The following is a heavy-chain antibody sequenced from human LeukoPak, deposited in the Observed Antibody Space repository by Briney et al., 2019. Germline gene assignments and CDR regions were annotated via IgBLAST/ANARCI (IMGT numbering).Heavy chain of an antibody. J-gene: IGHJ1*01. V-gene: IGHV1-2*02. Sequence: ASVKVSCKASGYTFTGYYMHWVRQAPGQGLEWMGWINPNGGGTNYAQKFQGRVTMTEDTSTDTAYMELSSLRSEDTAVYYCATAVGRAGSGSYREYFQHWGRGTLVTVSS. CDR2: INPNGGGT. CDR3: ATAVGRAGSGSYREYFQH. CDR1: GYTFTGYY. D-gene: IGHD1-26*01.